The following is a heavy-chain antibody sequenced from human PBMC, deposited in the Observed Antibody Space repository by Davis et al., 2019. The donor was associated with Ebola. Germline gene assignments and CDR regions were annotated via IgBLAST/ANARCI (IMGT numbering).Heavy chain of an antibody. D-gene: IGHD1-26*01. CDR1: DYTFTSYG. CDR2: ISPHTGNT. CDR3: ARGGESYYDNWFDP. Sequence: ASVKVSCKASDYTFTSYGISWVRQAPGQGLEWMGWISPHTGNTNYALKLQGRVTMTTDTSTTTAYMELRSLRYDDTAVYYCARGGESYYDNWFDPWGQGTLVTVSS. V-gene: IGHV1-18*01. J-gene: IGHJ5*02.